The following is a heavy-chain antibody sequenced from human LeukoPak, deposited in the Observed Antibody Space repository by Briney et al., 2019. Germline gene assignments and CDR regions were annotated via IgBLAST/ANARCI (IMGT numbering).Heavy chain of an antibody. V-gene: IGHV3-33*01. Sequence: HSGGSLRLSCAASGFTFSSYGMHWVRQAPDKGLEWVAVIWYDGSNKYYADSVKGRFTISRDNSKNTLYLQMNSLRAEDTAVYYYAREAATPDWFDPWGQGTLVTVSS. CDR3: AREAATPDWFDP. CDR1: GFTFSSYG. J-gene: IGHJ5*02. D-gene: IGHD2-15*01. CDR2: IWYDGSNK.